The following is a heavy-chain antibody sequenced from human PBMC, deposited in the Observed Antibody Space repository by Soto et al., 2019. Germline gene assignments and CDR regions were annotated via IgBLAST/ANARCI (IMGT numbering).Heavy chain of an antibody. V-gene: IGHV4-59*01. CDR2: IYYSGTT. J-gene: IGHJ4*02. Sequence: SETLSLTCTVSGGSISNFYWSWIRHPPGKGLEWIGYIYYSGTTSYNPSLNSRVTISVDTSKNQFSLKLNSVTAADTAVYYCARESYYGSGATVVGYWGLGTLVTVSS. CDR3: ARESYYGSGATVVGY. CDR1: GGSISNFY. D-gene: IGHD3-10*01.